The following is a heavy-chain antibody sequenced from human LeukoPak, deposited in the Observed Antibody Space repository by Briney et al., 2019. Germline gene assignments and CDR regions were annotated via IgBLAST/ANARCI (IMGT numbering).Heavy chain of an antibody. CDR2: ISAYNGNT. D-gene: IGHD3-22*01. CDR3: ARDPHYYDSSGYPDY. Sequence: ASVKVSCKASGYTFTSYGISWVRQAPGQGLEWMGWISAYNGNTNYAQKLQGRVTMTTDTSTSTAYMEPRSLRSDDTAVYYCARDPHYYDSSGYPDYWGQGTLVTVSS. J-gene: IGHJ4*02. V-gene: IGHV1-18*01. CDR1: GYTFTSYG.